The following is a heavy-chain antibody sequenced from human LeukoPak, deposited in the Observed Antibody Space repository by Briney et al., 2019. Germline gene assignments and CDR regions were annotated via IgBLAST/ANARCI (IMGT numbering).Heavy chain of an antibody. CDR3: ARLWGHSSSSGLRGMDV. CDR1: GFTVSSNY. Sequence: SGGSLRLSCAASGFTVSSNYMSWVRQAPGEGLEWVSVIYSGGSTYYADSVKGRFTISRHNSKNTLYLQMNSLRAEDTAVYYCARLWGHSSSSGLRGMDVWGQGTTVTVSS. D-gene: IGHD6-6*01. J-gene: IGHJ6*02. V-gene: IGHV3-53*04. CDR2: IYSGGST.